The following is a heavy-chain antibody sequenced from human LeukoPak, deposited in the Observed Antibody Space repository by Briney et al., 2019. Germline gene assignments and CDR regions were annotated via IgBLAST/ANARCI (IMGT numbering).Heavy chain of an antibody. CDR2: IIPIFGTA. Sequence: EASVKVSCKASGGTFSSYAISWVRQAPGQGLEWMGGIIPIFGTANYAQKFQGRVTITADESTSTAYMELSSLRSEDTAVYYCARGDILTGYYPYYYGMDVWGQGTTVTVSS. CDR1: GGTFSSYA. CDR3: ARGDILTGYYPYYYGMDV. V-gene: IGHV1-69*13. D-gene: IGHD3-9*01. J-gene: IGHJ6*02.